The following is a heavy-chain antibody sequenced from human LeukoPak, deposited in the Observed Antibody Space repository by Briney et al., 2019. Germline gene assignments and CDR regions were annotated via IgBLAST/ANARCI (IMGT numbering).Heavy chain of an antibody. V-gene: IGHV4-59*01. CDR1: GDSIMNYY. D-gene: IGHD2-8*01. J-gene: IGHJ4*02. CDR3: AAAKGYCTTGVCYPWVRPEY. Sequence: SETLSLTCTVSGDSIMNYYWTWIRQPPGKGLEWSGYIYYSGNTNYTPSLKSRVTISIDTSKNPFSLKLSSVTAADTAVYYCAAAKGYCTTGVCYPWVRPEYWGQGTRVTVSS. CDR2: IYYSGNT.